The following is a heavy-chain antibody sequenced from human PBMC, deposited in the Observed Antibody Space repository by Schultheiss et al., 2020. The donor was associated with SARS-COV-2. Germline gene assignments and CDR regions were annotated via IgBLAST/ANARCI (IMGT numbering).Heavy chain of an antibody. Sequence: KISCKASGGTFSSYAISWVRQAPGQGLEWMGGIIPILGIANYAQKFQGRVTITADKSTSTAYMELNSLRSEDTAVYYCAKCRGWDQEDYYSDYWGQGTLVTVSS. D-gene: IGHD3-10*01. V-gene: IGHV1-69*10. CDR1: GGTFSSYA. CDR3: AKCRGWDQEDYYSDY. CDR2: IIPILGIA. J-gene: IGHJ4*02.